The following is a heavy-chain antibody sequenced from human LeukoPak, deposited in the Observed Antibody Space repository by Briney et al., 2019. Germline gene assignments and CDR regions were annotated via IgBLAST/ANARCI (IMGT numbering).Heavy chain of an antibody. CDR3: ATSNWGSNY. J-gene: IGHJ4*02. CDR2: ISWNSGSI. CDR1: GFTFDDYA. Sequence: GRSLRLSCAASGFTFDDYAMHWVRQAPGKGLEWVSGISWNSGSIGYADSVKGRFTISRDNAKNSLYLQMHSLRVEDTAVYYCATSNWGSNYWGQGTLVTVSS. V-gene: IGHV3-9*01. D-gene: IGHD7-27*01.